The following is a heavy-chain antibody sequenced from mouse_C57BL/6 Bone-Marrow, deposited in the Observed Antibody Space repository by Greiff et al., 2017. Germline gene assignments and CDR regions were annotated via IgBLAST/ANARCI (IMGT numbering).Heavy chain of an antibody. CDR2: INPSSGYT. J-gene: IGHJ2*01. Sequence: VKLVESGAELARPGASVKMSCKASGYTFTSYTMHWVKQRPGQGLEWIGYINPSSGYTKYNQKFKDKATLTADKSSSTAYMQLSSLTSEDSAVYYCARSRGALYIYFDYWGQGTTLTVSS. CDR1: GYTFTSYT. D-gene: IGHD1-3*01. CDR3: ARSRGALYIYFDY. V-gene: IGHV1-4*01.